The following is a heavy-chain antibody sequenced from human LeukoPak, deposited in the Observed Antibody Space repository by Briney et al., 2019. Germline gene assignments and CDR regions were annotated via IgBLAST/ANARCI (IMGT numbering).Heavy chain of an antibody. CDR2: VSGGGAYT. D-gene: IGHD2-8*01. V-gene: IGHV3-23*01. CDR1: GFSFSSFA. J-gene: IGHJ4*02. Sequence: GGSLRLSCVGSGFSFSSFAMSWVRQAPGKGLEWVSTVSGGGAYTYYADSVRGRFTVSRDDSKSMHFLQMNSLRPEDTALYFCAKRITVSAGYYLDSWGQGTLVAVSS. CDR3: AKRITVSAGYYLDS.